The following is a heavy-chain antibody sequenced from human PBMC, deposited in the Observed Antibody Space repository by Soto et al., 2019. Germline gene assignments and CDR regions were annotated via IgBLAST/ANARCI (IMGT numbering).Heavy chain of an antibody. CDR3: AKFGIPAFVAVSFDY. Sequence: GGSLRLSCAASGFTFRSYAMSWVRQAPGKGLEWVSAISGSGGSTYYAESVKGRFTISRDNSKNTLYLQMNSLRAEDTAVYYCAKFGIPAFVAVSFDYWGQGTLVTVSS. CDR1: GFTFRSYA. V-gene: IGHV3-23*01. D-gene: IGHD6-19*01. J-gene: IGHJ4*02. CDR2: ISGSGGST.